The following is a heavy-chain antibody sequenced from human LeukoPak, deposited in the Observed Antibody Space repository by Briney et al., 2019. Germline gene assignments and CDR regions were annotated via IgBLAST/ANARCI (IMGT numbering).Heavy chain of an antibody. CDR3: ARGYYDSSGYYGDAFDI. V-gene: IGHV3-21*01. J-gene: IGHJ3*02. CDR2: ISSSSSYI. Sequence: PGGSLRLSCAASGFTFSSYWMSWVRQAPGKGLEWVSSISSSSSYIYYADSVKGRFTISRDNAKNSLYLQMNSLRAEDTAVYYCARGYYDSSGYYGDAFDIWGQGTMVTVSS. CDR1: GFTFSSYW. D-gene: IGHD3-22*01.